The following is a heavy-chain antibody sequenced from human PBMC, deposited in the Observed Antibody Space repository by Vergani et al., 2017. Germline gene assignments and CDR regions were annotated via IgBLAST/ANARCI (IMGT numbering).Heavy chain of an antibody. V-gene: IGHV1-69*02. D-gene: IGHD4-17*01. CDR1: GGTFSSYT. CDR3: AHGDAYYYYGMDV. CDR2: IIPILGIA. J-gene: IGHJ6*02. Sequence: QVQLVQSGAEVKKPGSSVKVSCKASGGTFSSYTISWVRQAPGQGLEWMGRIIPILGIANYAQKFQGRVTITADKSTNTAYMELSSLRSEDTAVYYCAHGDAYYYYGMDVWGQGTTVTVSS.